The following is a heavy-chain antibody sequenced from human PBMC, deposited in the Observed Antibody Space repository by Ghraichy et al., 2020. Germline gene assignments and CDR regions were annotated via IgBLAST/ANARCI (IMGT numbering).Heavy chain of an antibody. V-gene: IGHV3-23*01. D-gene: IGHD3-10*01. CDR3: AKGRAAMVRGVAYTYYFDY. CDR1: GFTFSSYA. Sequence: GGSLRLSCAASGFTFSSYAISWVRQAPGKGLEWVSAISGSGGSTYYADSVKGRFTISRDNSKNTLYLQMNSLRAEDTAVYYCAKGRAAMVRGVAYTYYFDYWGQGTLVTVSS. J-gene: IGHJ4*02. CDR2: ISGSGGST.